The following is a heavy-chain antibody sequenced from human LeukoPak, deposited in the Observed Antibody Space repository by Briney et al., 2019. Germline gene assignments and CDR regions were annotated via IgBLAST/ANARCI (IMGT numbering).Heavy chain of an antibody. J-gene: IGHJ5*01. V-gene: IGHV3-7*01. CDR1: GFSFSIYA. Sequence: GGSLRLSCAASGFSFSIYAMSWVRQAPGKGLEWVANIKQDGSEKYYVDSVKGRFTISRDDAKNTVYLQMNSLRAEDTAVYYCATVFDFWGQGTLITVSS. CDR3: ATVFDF. CDR2: IKQDGSEK.